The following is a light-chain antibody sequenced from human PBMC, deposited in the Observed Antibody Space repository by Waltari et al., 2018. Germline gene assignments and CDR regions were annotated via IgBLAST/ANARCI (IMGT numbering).Light chain of an antibody. CDR3: AAWDDSLSGNV. Sequence: QSALTQPPSASGTPGQRVTISCSGSSSNIGSNNVNWYQQLPGTAPKLLIYTNNQRPSGVPDRFSGSKSGTSASLAISGLQSEDEADYYCAAWDDSLSGNVFGSGTKVTVL. CDR1: SSNIGSNN. J-gene: IGLJ6*01. V-gene: IGLV1-44*01. CDR2: TNN.